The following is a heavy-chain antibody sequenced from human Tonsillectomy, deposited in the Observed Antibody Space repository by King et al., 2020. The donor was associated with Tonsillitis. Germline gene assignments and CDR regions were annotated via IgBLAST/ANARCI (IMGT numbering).Heavy chain of an antibody. J-gene: IGHJ4*02. CDR2: SKSKGYGGTA. Sequence: VQLVESGGGLVKPGGSLRLSCAASGFTFSNAWMTLGRQAPGKGLECVGRSKSKGYGGTADYAAPLKGRFSISRDDSKNTLYLQMNSLKTEDTAVYYCSTYLHMGELSYDSWGQGTRVTVSS. CDR1: GFTFSNAW. CDR3: STYLHMGELSYDS. V-gene: IGHV3-15*05. D-gene: IGHD3-16*02.